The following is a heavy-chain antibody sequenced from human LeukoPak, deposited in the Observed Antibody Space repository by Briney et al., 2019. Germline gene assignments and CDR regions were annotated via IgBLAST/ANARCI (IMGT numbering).Heavy chain of an antibody. D-gene: IGHD3-22*01. CDR1: GFTFSDYY. J-gene: IGHJ5*02. CDR2: ISSSGSTI. V-gene: IGHV3-11*04. CDR3: ARATSYYYDSSGMDP. Sequence: GGSLRLSCAASGFTFSDYYMGWIRQAPGKGLEWVSYISSSGSTIYYADSVKGRFTISRDNAKNSLYLQMNSLRAEDTAVYYCARATSYYYDSSGMDPWGQGTLVTVSS.